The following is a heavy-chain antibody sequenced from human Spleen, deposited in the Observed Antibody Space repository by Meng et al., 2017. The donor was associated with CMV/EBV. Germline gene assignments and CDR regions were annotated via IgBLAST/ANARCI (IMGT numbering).Heavy chain of an antibody. D-gene: IGHD3-3*01. CDR3: ARVGNIRGGITIFGVGYLDY. CDR2: INPSGGST. J-gene: IGHJ4*02. Sequence: ASVKVSCKGTGYTFTGYCMRWVRQAPGQGLEWMGIINPSGGSTNYAQNFQGRVTMTRDTSTSTVYMELSSLRSEDTAVYYCARVGNIRGGITIFGVGYLDYWGRGTLVTVSS. CDR1: GYTFTGYC. V-gene: IGHV1-46*01.